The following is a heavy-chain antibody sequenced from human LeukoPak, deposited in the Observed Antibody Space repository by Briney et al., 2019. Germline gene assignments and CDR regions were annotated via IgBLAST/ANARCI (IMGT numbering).Heavy chain of an antibody. CDR1: GFTFSNYA. J-gene: IGHJ6*03. V-gene: IGHV3-21*01. D-gene: IGHD3-22*01. Sequence: GGSLRLSCAASGFTFSNYAMSWVRQAPGKGLEWVSSISSSSSYIYYADSVKGRFTISRDNAKNSLYLQMNSLRAEDTAVYYCARDLTYYYDSSGYYYYYYYYMDVWGKGTTVTVSS. CDR2: ISSSSSYI. CDR3: ARDLTYYYDSSGYYYYYYYYMDV.